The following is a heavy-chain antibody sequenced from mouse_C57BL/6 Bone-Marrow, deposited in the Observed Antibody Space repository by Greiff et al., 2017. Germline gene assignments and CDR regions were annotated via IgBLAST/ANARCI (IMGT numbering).Heavy chain of an antibody. CDR3: TNYGSRRFAY. D-gene: IGHD1-1*01. Sequence: VQLQQSGAELVRPGASVTLSCKASGYTFTDYEMHWVKQTPVHGLEWIGAIDPETGGTAYNQKFKGKAILTADKSSSTAYMELRSLTSEDSAVYYCTNYGSRRFAYWGQGTLVTVSA. CDR1: GYTFTDYE. V-gene: IGHV1-15*01. CDR2: IDPETGGT. J-gene: IGHJ3*01.